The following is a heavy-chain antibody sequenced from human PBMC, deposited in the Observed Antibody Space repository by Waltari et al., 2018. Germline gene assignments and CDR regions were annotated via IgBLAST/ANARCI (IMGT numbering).Heavy chain of an antibody. CDR2: ISGSGGST. CDR1: GFTFSSYA. J-gene: IGHJ6*02. V-gene: IGHV3-23*01. Sequence: EVQLLESGGGLVQPGGSLRLSCAASGFTFSSYAMSWVRQAPGKGLEWVLAISGSGGSTYYADSVKSRFTISRDNSKNTLYLQMNSLRAEDTAVYYCATGIGYCSGGSCYYYYGMDVWGQGTTVTVSS. CDR3: ATGIGYCSGGSCYYYYGMDV. D-gene: IGHD2-15*01.